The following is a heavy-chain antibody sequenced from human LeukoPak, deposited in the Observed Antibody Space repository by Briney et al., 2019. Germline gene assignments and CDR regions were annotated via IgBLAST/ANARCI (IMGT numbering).Heavy chain of an antibody. CDR3: AKDSIVEYYYDSSGSDY. Sequence: GGSLRLSCAASGFTFSSCAMSWVRQAPGKGLEWVSDISGSGGSTYYADSVKGRFTISRDNSKNTLYLQMNSLRAEDTAVYYCAKDSIVEYYYDSSGSDYWGQGTLVTVSS. D-gene: IGHD3-22*01. V-gene: IGHV3-23*01. CDR1: GFTFSSCA. CDR2: ISGSGGST. J-gene: IGHJ4*02.